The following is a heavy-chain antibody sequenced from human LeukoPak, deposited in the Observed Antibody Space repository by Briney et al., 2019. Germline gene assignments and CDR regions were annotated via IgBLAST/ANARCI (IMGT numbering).Heavy chain of an antibody. Sequence: GESLKISCKGSGYSFTNYWIGWVRQMPGKGLEWMGIIYPGNSDTKYSPSFQGQVTISADKSINTAYLQWSSLKASDTAMYYCARHRGSSRIDWFDPWGQGTLVTVSS. V-gene: IGHV5-51*01. CDR2: IYPGNSDT. CDR3: ARHRGSSRIDWFDP. CDR1: GYSFTNYW. J-gene: IGHJ5*02. D-gene: IGHD6-13*01.